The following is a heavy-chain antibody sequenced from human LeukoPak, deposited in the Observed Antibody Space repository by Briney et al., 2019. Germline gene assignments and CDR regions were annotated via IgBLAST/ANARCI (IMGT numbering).Heavy chain of an antibody. V-gene: IGHV4-59*01. CDR2: ISYSGST. D-gene: IGHD1-1*01. CDR1: GGSISSYY. J-gene: IGHJ5*02. Sequence: PSETLSLTCTVSGGSISSYYWSWIRQPPENGLEWIGYISYSGSTNFNPSLKSRVTISVDTSKNQFSLKLSSVTAADTAVYYCAREGTAGTNLNWFDPWGQGTLVTVSS. CDR3: AREGTAGTNLNWFDP.